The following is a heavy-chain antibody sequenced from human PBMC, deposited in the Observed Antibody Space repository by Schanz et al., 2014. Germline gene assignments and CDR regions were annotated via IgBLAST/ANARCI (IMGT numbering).Heavy chain of an antibody. J-gene: IGHJ4*02. CDR3: AKYGGELGVSFEY. V-gene: IGHV3-30*02. D-gene: IGHD7-27*01. CDR2: IRYDGSSK. Sequence: VRLVESGGGVVQPGRSLRLSCAASGFKFSIYAMHWVRQAPGKGLEWVAFIRYDGSSKYYADSVRGRFTISRDDSKNTLYLQMNSLRPEDTAVYYCAKYGGELGVSFEYWGQGTLVTVSS. CDR1: GFKFSIYA.